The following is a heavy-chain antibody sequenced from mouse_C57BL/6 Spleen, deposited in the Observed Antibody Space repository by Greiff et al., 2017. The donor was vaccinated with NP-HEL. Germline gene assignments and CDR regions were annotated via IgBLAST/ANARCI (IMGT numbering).Heavy chain of an antibody. CDR3: ARAVKGNYFDY. CDR1: GFTFSSYA. J-gene: IGHJ2*01. Sequence: EVQLVESGGGLVKPGGSLKLSCAASGFTFSSYAMSWVRQTPEKRLEWVATISDGGSYTYYPDNVKGRFTISRDNAKNNLYLQMSHLKSEDTAMYYCARAVKGNYFDYWGQGTTLTVSS. CDR2: ISDGGSYT. V-gene: IGHV5-4*01. D-gene: IGHD6-1*01.